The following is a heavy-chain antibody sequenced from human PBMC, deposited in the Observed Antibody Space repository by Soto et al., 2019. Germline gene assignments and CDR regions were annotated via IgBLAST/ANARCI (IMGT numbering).Heavy chain of an antibody. CDR2: ISATGTIT. CDR1: GFTFSTYA. Sequence: EVRLLESGGALIQPGGSLRLSCAASGFTFSTYAMNWVRQAPGKGLEWVSGISATGTITYYPDSVKGRFTISRDNSKNTQYLQINSVSPDDTALYYCAREIGAPRGWFDSWGQGTLVTVSS. CDR3: AREIGAPRGWFDS. J-gene: IGHJ5*01. V-gene: IGHV3-23*01.